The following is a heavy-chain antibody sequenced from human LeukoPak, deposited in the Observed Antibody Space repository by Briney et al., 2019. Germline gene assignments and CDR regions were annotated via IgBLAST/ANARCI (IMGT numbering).Heavy chain of an antibody. Sequence: SETLSLTCTVSGGSISSSSYYWSWLRQSPGKGLEWVGYIYYSGSTKYNPSLRSRVTISVDTSKNQFSLKLRSVTAADTAVYYCARTPPRGGFDYWGQGTLVTVSS. D-gene: IGHD2-15*01. CDR3: ARTPPRGGFDY. CDR1: GGSISSSSYY. J-gene: IGHJ4*02. CDR2: IYYSGST. V-gene: IGHV4-61*01.